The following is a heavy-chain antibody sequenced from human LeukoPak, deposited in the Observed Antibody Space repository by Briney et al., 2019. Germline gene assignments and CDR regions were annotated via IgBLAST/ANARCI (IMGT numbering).Heavy chain of an antibody. Sequence: ASVKVSCKASGYTFTSYGISWVRQAPGQGLEWMGWISAYNGNTNYAQKLQGRVTMTTDTSTSTAYMELRSLRSDDTAVYYCARGILGYCSGGSCYSVTEFDPWGQGTLVTVSS. CDR1: GYTFTSYG. CDR2: ISAYNGNT. V-gene: IGHV1-18*01. D-gene: IGHD2-15*01. CDR3: ARGILGYCSGGSCYSVTEFDP. J-gene: IGHJ5*02.